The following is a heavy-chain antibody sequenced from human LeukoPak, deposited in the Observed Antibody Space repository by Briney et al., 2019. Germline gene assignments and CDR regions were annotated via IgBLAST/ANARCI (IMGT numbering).Heavy chain of an antibody. V-gene: IGHV3-23*01. CDR3: ASSTVGTSCCTAVDY. Sequence: PGGSLRLSCAASGFTFSTYAMTWVRQAPGKGLEWVSGISAGGDRTYYADSVKGRFTISRDNSKNTLYLQMNSLRAEDTAEYYCASSTVGTSCCTAVDYWGQETLVTVSS. D-gene: IGHD1-26*01. J-gene: IGHJ4*02. CDR2: ISAGGDRT. CDR1: GFTFSTYA.